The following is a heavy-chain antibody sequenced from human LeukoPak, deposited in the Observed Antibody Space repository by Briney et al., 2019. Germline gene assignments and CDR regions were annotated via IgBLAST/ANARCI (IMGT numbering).Heavy chain of an antibody. Sequence: GGSLRLSCAASGFTFDDYAMHWVRQSPGKGLEWVSLIRWDGDSTYYADSVKGRFTISRDNSKNSLYLQMNSLRPEDTAFYYCAKDTTGSGWDGGFDYWGQGTLVTVSS. CDR2: IRWDGDST. D-gene: IGHD6-19*01. CDR1: GFTFDDYA. CDR3: AKDTTGSGWDGGFDY. J-gene: IGHJ4*02. V-gene: IGHV3-43D*04.